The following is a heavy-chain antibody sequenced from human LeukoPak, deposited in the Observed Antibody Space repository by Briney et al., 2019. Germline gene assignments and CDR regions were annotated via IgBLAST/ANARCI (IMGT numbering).Heavy chain of an antibody. D-gene: IGHD3-9*01. CDR3: AKDDRYFDWFSRIDY. Sequence: GGSLRLSCAASGFTFSSYWMSWVRQAPGKGLEWVANIKQDGSEKYYVDSVKGRFTISRDNSKNTLYLQMNSLRAEDTAVYYCAKDDRYFDWFSRIDYWGQGTLVTVSS. CDR2: IKQDGSEK. CDR1: GFTFSSYW. V-gene: IGHV3-7*01. J-gene: IGHJ4*02.